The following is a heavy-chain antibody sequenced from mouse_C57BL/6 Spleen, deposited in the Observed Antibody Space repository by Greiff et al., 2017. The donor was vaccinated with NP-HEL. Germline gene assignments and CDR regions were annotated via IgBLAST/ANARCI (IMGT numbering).Heavy chain of an antibody. CDR1: GFSLTSYG. D-gene: IGHD1-1*01. Sequence: VKLMESGPGLVQPSQSLSITCTVSGFSLTSYGVHWVRQSPGKGLEWLGVIWSGGSTDYNAAFISRLSISKDNSKSQVFFKMNSLQADDTAIYYCARRPYGSSPLYAMDYWGQGTSVTVSS. CDR2: IWSGGST. V-gene: IGHV2-2*01. CDR3: ARRPYGSSPLYAMDY. J-gene: IGHJ4*01.